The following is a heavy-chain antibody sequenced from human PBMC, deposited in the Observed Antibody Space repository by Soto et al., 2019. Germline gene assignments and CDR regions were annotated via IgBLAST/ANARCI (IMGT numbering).Heavy chain of an antibody. CDR2: IYYSGST. J-gene: IGHJ6*04. D-gene: IGHD4-4*01. Sequence: TQALTCTVSGGSISSSSYYWVWIRQPPGKGLECIGSIYYSGSTYYNPSLKSRVTISVDTSKEQFYLKLSSVTAADTAVYCCATNYAYYYYYGMEVWGKGTQVTVYS. CDR3: ATNYAYYYYYGMEV. CDR1: GGSISSSSYY. V-gene: IGHV4-39*01.